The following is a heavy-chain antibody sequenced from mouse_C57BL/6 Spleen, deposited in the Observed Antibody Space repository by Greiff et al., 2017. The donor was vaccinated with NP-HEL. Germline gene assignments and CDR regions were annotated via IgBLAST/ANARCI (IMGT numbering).Heavy chain of an antibody. Sequence: QVQLQQPGAELVKPGASVKLSCKASGYTFTSYWMQWVKQRPGQGLEWIGEIDPSDSYTNYNQKFKGKATLTVDTSSSTAYMQLSSLTSEDSAVYYCARGRTTVLAHWYFDVWGTGTTVTVSS. D-gene: IGHD1-1*01. CDR1: GYTFTSYW. CDR2: IDPSDSYT. CDR3: ARGRTTVLAHWYFDV. J-gene: IGHJ1*03. V-gene: IGHV1-50*01.